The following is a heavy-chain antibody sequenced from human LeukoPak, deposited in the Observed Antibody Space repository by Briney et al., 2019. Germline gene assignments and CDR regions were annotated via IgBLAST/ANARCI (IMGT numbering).Heavy chain of an antibody. CDR1: GGSISSYY. Sequence: SQTLSLTCTVSGGSISSYYWSWIRQPAGKGLEWIGRIYTSGSANYNTSLNGRVTMSVDTSKNQFSLKLSSVTAADTAVYYCASSYYDSSGYYIHDAFDIWGQGTMVTVSS. J-gene: IGHJ3*02. V-gene: IGHV4-4*07. CDR3: ASSYYDSSGYYIHDAFDI. D-gene: IGHD3-22*01. CDR2: IYTSGSA.